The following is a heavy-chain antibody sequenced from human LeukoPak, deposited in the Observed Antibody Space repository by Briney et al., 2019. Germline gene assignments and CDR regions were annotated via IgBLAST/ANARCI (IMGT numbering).Heavy chain of an antibody. J-gene: IGHJ6*02. Sequence: GGSLRLSCAASGFTFNTYWMHWVRQAPGKGLVWVSHINPDGSETNYADSVTGRFTISRDNAKNSLYLQMNSLRAEDTAVYYCAREQPGGYSNGMDVWGQGTTVTVSS. CDR1: GFTFNTYW. V-gene: IGHV3-74*01. CDR2: INPDGSET. CDR3: AREQPGGYSNGMDV. D-gene: IGHD6-13*01.